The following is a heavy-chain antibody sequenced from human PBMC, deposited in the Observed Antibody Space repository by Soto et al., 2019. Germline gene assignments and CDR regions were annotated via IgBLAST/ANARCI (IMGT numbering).Heavy chain of an antibody. CDR3: GRAIGRGIIRD. CDR2: IYSSGTFI. D-gene: IGHD3-10*01. Sequence: EVQLVESGGGLVKPGGSLRLSCTASGFIFRTYGMTWVRQAPGKGLEWVSSIYSSGTFIYYADSMKGRFTISRDDAKNSLFLQMNSLRAEDTAVYYCGRAIGRGIIRDWGQGTLVTVSS. J-gene: IGHJ4*02. CDR1: GFIFRTYG. V-gene: IGHV3-21*01.